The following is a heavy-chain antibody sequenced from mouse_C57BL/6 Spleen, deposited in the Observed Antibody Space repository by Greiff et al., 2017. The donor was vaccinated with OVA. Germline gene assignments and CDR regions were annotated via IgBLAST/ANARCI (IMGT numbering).Heavy chain of an antibody. Sequence: VQLQQSGAELVRPGTSVKVSCTASGYAFTNYLIEWVKQRPGQGLEWIGVINPGSGGTKYTAKFKGKATLTADKSTSTAYMQLSSLTSEDSAIYVCAGTAPYDSNYYAMDYWGQGTSVTVSS. V-gene: IGHV1-54*01. J-gene: IGHJ4*01. D-gene: IGHD2-5*01. CDR2: INPGSGGT. CDR3: AGTAPYDSNYYAMDY. CDR1: GYAFTNYL.